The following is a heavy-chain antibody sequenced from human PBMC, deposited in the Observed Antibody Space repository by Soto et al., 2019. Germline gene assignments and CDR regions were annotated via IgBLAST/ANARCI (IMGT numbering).Heavy chain of an antibody. V-gene: IGHV4-4*07. Sequence: PSETLSLTCSVSGTSVSNYYWSWIRQPAGKGLEHIGRIYTSGSTSYNPSLKSRVTMSMDTSQTQIYLNLTSVTAADTAVYYCARGGIQLSYAFDYWGQGXLVTVYS. D-gene: IGHD5-18*01. CDR3: ARGGIQLSYAFDY. CDR1: GTSVSNYY. CDR2: IYTSGST. J-gene: IGHJ4*02.